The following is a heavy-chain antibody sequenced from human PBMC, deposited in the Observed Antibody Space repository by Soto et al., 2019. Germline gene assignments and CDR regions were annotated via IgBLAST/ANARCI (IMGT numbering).Heavy chain of an antibody. D-gene: IGHD4-17*01. CDR2: IFSDNER. Sequence: SGPTLVNPTETLTLTCTVSGFSLTTGKMGVSWIRQPPGKALEWLAHIFSDNERSYSTSLQGRLTISKDTSGSQVVLSMTNVDPVDTATYYCARMNVDSYQFYYAMDVWGQGTTVTVS. J-gene: IGHJ6*02. CDR1: GFSLTTGKMG. CDR3: ARMNVDSYQFYYAMDV. V-gene: IGHV2-26*01.